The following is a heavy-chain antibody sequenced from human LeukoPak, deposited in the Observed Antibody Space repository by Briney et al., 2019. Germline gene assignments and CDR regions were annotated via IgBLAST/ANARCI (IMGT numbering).Heavy chain of an antibody. CDR1: GFTFDDYA. Sequence: GGSLRLSCAASGFTFDDYAMHWVRQAPGKGLEWVSGISWNSGSMGYADSVKGRFTISRDNAKNSLYLQMNSLRAEDMALYYCAKDATGDSGYFDYWGQGTLVTVSS. J-gene: IGHJ4*02. CDR3: AKDATGDSGYFDY. CDR2: ISWNSGSM. D-gene: IGHD7-27*01. V-gene: IGHV3-9*03.